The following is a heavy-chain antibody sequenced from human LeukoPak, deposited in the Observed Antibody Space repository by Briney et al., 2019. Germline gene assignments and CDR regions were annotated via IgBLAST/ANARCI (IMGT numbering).Heavy chain of an antibody. CDR3: ARTFRESYYDFWSGYSTLDY. Sequence: SETLSLSCTVSGGSISSYYWSWIRQPAGKGLEWIGEINHSGSTNYNPSLKSRVTISVDTSKNQFSLKLSSVTAADTAVYYCARTFRESYYDFWSGYSTLDYWGQGTLVTVSS. V-gene: IGHV4-34*01. CDR1: GGSISSYY. J-gene: IGHJ4*02. CDR2: INHSGST. D-gene: IGHD3-3*01.